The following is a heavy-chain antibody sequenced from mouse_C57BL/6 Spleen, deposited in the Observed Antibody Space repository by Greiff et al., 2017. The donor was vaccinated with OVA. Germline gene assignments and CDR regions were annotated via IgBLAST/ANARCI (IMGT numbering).Heavy chain of an antibody. CDR2: IYPGSGNT. J-gene: IGHJ1*03. Sequence: QVQLKQSGAELVRPGASVKLSCKASGYTFTDYYINWVKQRPGQGLEWIARIYPGSGNTYYNEKFKGKATLTAEKSSSTAYMQLSSLTSEDSAVYFCARSTGDWYFDVWGTGTTVTVSS. CDR1: GYTFTDYY. V-gene: IGHV1-76*01. CDR3: ARSTGDWYFDV.